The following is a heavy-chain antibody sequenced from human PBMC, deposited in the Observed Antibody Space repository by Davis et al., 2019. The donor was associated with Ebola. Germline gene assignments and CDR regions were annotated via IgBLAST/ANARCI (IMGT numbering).Heavy chain of an antibody. Sequence: SVKVSCKASGGTFSSYAISWVRQALGQGLEWMGRIIPILGIANYAQKFQGRVTITADKSTSTAYMELSSLRSEDTAVYYCAGGIAVAVSDYWGQGTLVTVSS. J-gene: IGHJ4*02. CDR3: AGGIAVAVSDY. D-gene: IGHD6-19*01. V-gene: IGHV1-69*04. CDR1: GGTFSSYA. CDR2: IIPILGIA.